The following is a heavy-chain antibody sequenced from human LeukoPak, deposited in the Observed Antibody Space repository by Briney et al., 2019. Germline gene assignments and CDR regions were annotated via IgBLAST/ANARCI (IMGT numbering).Heavy chain of an antibody. D-gene: IGHD2-2*01. CDR1: GFTFSSYS. V-gene: IGHV3-21*04. CDR3: FFRTSRQKGDAFDI. CDR2: ISSSSSYI. Sequence: PGGSLRLSCAASGFTFSSYSMNWVRQAPGKGLEWVSSISSSSSYIYYADSVKGRFTISRDNAKNSLYLQMNSLRSEDTAVYYCFFRTSRQKGDAFDIWGQGTMVTVSS. J-gene: IGHJ3*02.